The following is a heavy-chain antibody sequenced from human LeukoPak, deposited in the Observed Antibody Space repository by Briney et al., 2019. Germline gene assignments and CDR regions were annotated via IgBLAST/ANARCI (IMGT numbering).Heavy chain of an antibody. J-gene: IGHJ6*03. CDR3: ARGLVEPPYYYYYMDV. CDR1: GYTFTSYD. CDR2: MNPNSGNT. D-gene: IGHD2-8*02. V-gene: IGHV1-8*01. Sequence: ASVKVSCKASGYTFTSYDINWVRQATGQGLEWMGWMNPNSGNTGHAQKFQGRVTMTRNTSISTAYMELSSLRSEDTAVYYCARGLVEPPYYYYYMDVWGKGTTVTVSS.